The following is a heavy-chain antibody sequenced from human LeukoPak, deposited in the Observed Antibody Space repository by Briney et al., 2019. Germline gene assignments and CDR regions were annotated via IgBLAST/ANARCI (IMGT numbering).Heavy chain of an antibody. J-gene: IGHJ4*02. CDR3: ARGEGSLYYFDY. CDR1: GGSFSGYY. D-gene: IGHD1-26*01. Sequence: SETLSLTCAVYGGSFSGYYWSWIRQPPGKGLEWIGYIYYSGSTNYNPSLKSRVTISVDTSKNQFSLKLSSVTAADTAVYYCARGEGSLYYFDYWGQGTLVTVSS. V-gene: IGHV4-34*11. CDR2: IYYSGST.